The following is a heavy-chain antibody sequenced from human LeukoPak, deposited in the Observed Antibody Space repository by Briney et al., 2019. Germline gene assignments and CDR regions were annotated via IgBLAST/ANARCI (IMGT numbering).Heavy chain of an antibody. CDR2: IIPIFGAA. J-gene: IGHJ3*02. CDR3: ARGRLGATVAFDI. D-gene: IGHD3-16*01. V-gene: IGHV1-69*13. Sequence: ASVKVSCKASGYTFISYGISWVRQAPGQGLEWMGGIIPIFGAANYAQKFQGRVTITADESTSTAYMELSSLRSEDTAVYYCARGRLGATVAFDIWGQGTMVTVSS. CDR1: GYTFISYG.